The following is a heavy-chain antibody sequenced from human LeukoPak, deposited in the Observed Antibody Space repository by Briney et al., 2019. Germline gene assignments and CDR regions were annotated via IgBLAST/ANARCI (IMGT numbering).Heavy chain of an antibody. V-gene: IGHV4-30-4*01. J-gene: IGHJ4*02. CDR2: IYYSGST. CDR3: ARDLLNEGNHLDY. D-gene: IGHD4-23*01. CDR1: GGSISSGDYY. Sequence: SETLSLTCTVSGGSISSGDYYWSWIRQPPGKGLEWIGYIYYSGSTYYNPSLKSRVTISVDTSRNQFSLKLSSVTAADTAVYYCARDLLNEGNHLDYWGQGTLVTVSS.